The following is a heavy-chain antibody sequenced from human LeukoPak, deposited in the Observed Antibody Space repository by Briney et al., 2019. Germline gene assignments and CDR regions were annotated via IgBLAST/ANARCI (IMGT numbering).Heavy chain of an antibody. J-gene: IGHJ6*02. CDR3: ARVPRRGSGWYGSPYYYYGMDV. Sequence: SETLSLTCAVYGGSFSGYYWSWIRQPPGKGLEWIGEINHSGSTDYNPSLKSRVTISVDTSKNQFSLKLSSVTAADTAVYYCARVPRRGSGWYGSPYYYYGMDVWGQGTTVTVSS. D-gene: IGHD6-19*01. CDR1: GGSFSGYY. CDR2: INHSGST. V-gene: IGHV4-34*01.